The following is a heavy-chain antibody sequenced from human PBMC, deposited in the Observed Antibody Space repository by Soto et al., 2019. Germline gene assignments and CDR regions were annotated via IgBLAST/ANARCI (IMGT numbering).Heavy chain of an antibody. CDR2: TNPTSEYT. D-gene: IGHD6-19*01. J-gene: IGHJ4*02. V-gene: IGHV1-8*01. CDR3: ARHVLPGYCSD. CDR1: GYTFTSYD. Sequence: ASVKVSCKASGYTFTSYDINWVRQAPGHGLEWVGWTNPTSEYTAHAQKFQCRVTLTREISTATAYMELSSLTSEDTAVYFCARHVLPGYCSDWGPVXQVAFCS.